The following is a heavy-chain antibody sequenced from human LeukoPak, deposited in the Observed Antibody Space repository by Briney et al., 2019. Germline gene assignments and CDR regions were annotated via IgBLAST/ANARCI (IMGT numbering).Heavy chain of an antibody. J-gene: IGHJ6*02. V-gene: IGHV3-64*01. Sequence: GGSLRLSCAAYGFTFSSYAMHWVRQAPGKGLEYVSSISSNGGSTYYANSVKGRLTISRDNSKSTLYLQMGSLRAEDMAVYYCARLATTRSYYYYYGMDVWGQGTTVTVSS. CDR1: GFTFSSYA. CDR3: ARLATTRSYYYYYGMDV. D-gene: IGHD1-1*01. CDR2: ISSNGGST.